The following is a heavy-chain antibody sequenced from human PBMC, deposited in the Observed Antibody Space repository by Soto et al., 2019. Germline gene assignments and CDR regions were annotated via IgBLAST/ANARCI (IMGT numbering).Heavy chain of an antibody. CDR2: ISYDGSNK. V-gene: IGHV3-30*18. CDR1: GFTFSSYG. CDR3: AKDTADGSNNMGEDVDDVVVVVAVDY. D-gene: IGHD2-15*01. J-gene: IGHJ4*02. Sequence: QVQLVESGGGVVQPGRSVRLSCAASGFTFSSYGMHWVRQAPGKGLYLVAVISYDGSNKHYADSVQGRFTISRDNSKNPLYLQLNSLRADDPAVYYCAKDTADGSNNMGEDVDDVVVVVAVDYWGQGNPVNVAS.